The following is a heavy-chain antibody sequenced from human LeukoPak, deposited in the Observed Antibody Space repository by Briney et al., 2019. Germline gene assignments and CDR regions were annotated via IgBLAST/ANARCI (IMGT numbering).Heavy chain of an antibody. Sequence: SVKVSCKASGGTFSSYTISWVRQAPGQGLEWMGRIIPILGISNYAQKLQGRVTITADKSTSTAYMELSSLRSDDAAVYYCARGAAVGQTRDYWGQGTLVTVSS. D-gene: IGHD6-13*01. V-gene: IGHV1-69*02. CDR2: IIPILGIS. CDR1: GGTFSSYT. CDR3: ARGAAVGQTRDY. J-gene: IGHJ4*02.